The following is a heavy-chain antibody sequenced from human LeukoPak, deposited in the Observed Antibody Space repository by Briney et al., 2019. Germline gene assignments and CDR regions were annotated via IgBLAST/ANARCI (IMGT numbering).Heavy chain of an antibody. CDR3: ARDRDHYGSGSYYVGWFDP. Sequence: PSETLSPTCTVSGGSISSYYWSWIRQPPGKGLEWIGYIYYSGSTNYNPSLKSRVTISVDTSKNQFSLKLSSVTAADTAVYYCARDRDHYGSGSYYVGWFDPWGQGTLVTVSS. V-gene: IGHV4-59*01. CDR1: GGSISSYY. CDR2: IYYSGST. D-gene: IGHD3-10*01. J-gene: IGHJ5*02.